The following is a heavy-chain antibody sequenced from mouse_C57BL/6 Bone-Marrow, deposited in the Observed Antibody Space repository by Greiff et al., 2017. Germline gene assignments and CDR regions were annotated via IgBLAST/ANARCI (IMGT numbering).Heavy chain of an antibody. CDR3: ATGWDYFDY. V-gene: IGHV1-52*01. Sequence: QVKLQQPGAELVRPGSSVKLSCKASGYTFTSYWMHWVKQRPIQGLEWIGNIDPSDSETHYNQKFKDKATLTVDKSSSTAYMQLSSLTSEDAAVYYCATGWDYFDYWGQGTTLTVSS. D-gene: IGHD1-1*02. CDR2: IDPSDSET. CDR1: GYTFTSYW. J-gene: IGHJ2*01.